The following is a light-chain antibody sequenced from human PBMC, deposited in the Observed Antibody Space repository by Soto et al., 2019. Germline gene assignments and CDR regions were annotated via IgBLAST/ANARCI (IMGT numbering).Light chain of an antibody. CDR2: GAT. J-gene: IGKJ4*01. Sequence: AVQMTQSPSSLSASVGDRVTITCRASQGIRSDLGWYQQKPGKAPNLLIYGATSLQSGVPSRFSGSGSGTDFTLTISSLQPEEFATYYCLQDYIYPLTFGGGTKVEMK. V-gene: IGKV1-6*01. CDR1: QGIRSD. CDR3: LQDYIYPLT.